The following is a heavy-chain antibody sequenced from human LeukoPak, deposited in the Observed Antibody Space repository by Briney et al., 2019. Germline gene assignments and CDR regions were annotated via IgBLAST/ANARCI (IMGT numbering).Heavy chain of an antibody. Sequence: SETLSLTCTASGGSVSSGSYYWSWIRQPPGKGLEWIGNIFYSGSTNYNPSLKSRVTISLDTSKNQFSLKLSSVTAADTAVYYCARELCSGGSCGKFDYWGQGTLVTVSS. J-gene: IGHJ4*02. CDR1: GGSVSSGSYY. V-gene: IGHV4-61*01. CDR2: IFYSGST. D-gene: IGHD2-15*01. CDR3: ARELCSGGSCGKFDY.